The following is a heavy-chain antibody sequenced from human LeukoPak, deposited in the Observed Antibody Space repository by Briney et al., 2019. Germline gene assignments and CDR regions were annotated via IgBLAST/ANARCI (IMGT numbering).Heavy chain of an antibody. D-gene: IGHD3-22*01. V-gene: IGHV3-23*01. Sequence: GGSLRLSCAASGFTFSSYAMSWVRQAPGKGLEWVSAISGSGGGTYYADSVKGRFTISRDNSKNTLYLQMNSLRAEDTAVYYCAKDLGYYDSSGNDYWGQGTLVTVS. J-gene: IGHJ4*02. CDR1: GFTFSSYA. CDR3: AKDLGYYDSSGNDY. CDR2: ISGSGGGT.